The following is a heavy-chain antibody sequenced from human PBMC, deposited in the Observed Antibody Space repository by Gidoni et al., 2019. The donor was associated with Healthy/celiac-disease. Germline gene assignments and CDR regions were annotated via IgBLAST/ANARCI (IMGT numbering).Heavy chain of an antibody. Sequence: QVQLQQWGAGLLKPSETLSLTCAVYGGSFSGYYWSWIRQPPGKGLEWIGEINHSGSTNYNPSLKSRVTISVDTSKNQFSLKLSSVTAADTAVYYCAREAPYYDFWSGYYYFDYWGQGTLVTVSS. CDR3: AREAPYYDFWSGYYYFDY. D-gene: IGHD3-3*01. V-gene: IGHV4-34*01. CDR1: GGSFSGYY. J-gene: IGHJ4*02. CDR2: INHSGST.